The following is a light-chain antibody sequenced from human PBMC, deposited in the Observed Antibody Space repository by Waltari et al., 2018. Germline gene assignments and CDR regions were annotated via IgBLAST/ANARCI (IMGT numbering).Light chain of an antibody. CDR2: DRH. V-gene: IGLV2-11*01. Sequence: QSALTQPRSVSGSPGQSVTISCTGTSNDVGGYNYVPWYQQHPDKAPKLIIYDRHKRPSGVPDRCSGSKSGNTASLTISGLQAEDEADYYCCSYVGSNTYWVVGGGTKLTVL. J-gene: IGLJ3*02. CDR3: CSYVGSNTYWV. CDR1: SNDVGGYNY.